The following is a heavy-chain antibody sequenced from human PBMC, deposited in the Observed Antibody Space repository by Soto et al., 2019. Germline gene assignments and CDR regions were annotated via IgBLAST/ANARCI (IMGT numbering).Heavy chain of an antibody. D-gene: IGHD3-9*01. CDR2: IYYSGST. CDR1: GGSISSYY. CDR3: ARVLPGEIDY. J-gene: IGHJ4*02. Sequence: SETLSLTCTVSGGSISSYYWNWIRQPPGKGLEWIGYIYYSGSTNNNPSLKSRVTISVDTSKNQFSLKLSSVTAADTAVYYCARVLPGEIDYWGQGTLVTVSS. V-gene: IGHV4-59*01.